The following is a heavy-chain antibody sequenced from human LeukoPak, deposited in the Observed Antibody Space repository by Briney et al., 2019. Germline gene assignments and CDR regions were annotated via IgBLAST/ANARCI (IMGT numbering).Heavy chain of an antibody. CDR3: AKDLGISGWSFDY. D-gene: IGHD3-10*01. Sequence: GGSLRLSCAASGFTFSDYYMSWIRQAPGKGLEWVSYISSSGSTIYYADSVKGRFTISRDNSKNTLYLQMNSLRAEDTAVYYCAKDLGISGWSFDYWGQGTLVTVSS. J-gene: IGHJ4*02. V-gene: IGHV3-11*01. CDR1: GFTFSDYY. CDR2: ISSSGSTI.